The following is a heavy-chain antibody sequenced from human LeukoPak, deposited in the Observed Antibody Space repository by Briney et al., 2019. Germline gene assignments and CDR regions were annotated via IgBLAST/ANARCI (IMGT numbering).Heavy chain of an antibody. CDR2: IYYSGST. J-gene: IGHJ4*02. CDR1: GGSISSGGYY. D-gene: IGHD5-18*01. CDR3: ASYRSGSYSYGARLVLGFDY. V-gene: IGHV4-31*03. Sequence: SETLSLTCTVSGGSISSGGYYWSWIRQHTGKGLEWIGYIYYSGSTYYNPSLKSRVTISVDTSKNQFSLKLSSVTAADTAVYYCASYRSGSYSYGARLVLGFDYWGQGTLVTVSS.